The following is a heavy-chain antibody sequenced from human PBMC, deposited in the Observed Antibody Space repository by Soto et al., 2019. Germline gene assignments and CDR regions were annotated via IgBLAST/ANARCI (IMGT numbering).Heavy chain of an antibody. Sequence: SETLSLTCTVSGDSISSFYWNWIRQPPGKGLEWIGYVSYSGSANYNPSLQSRVTISSDTSKNQFTLKLSSVTAADTAVYYCARDDTTGGFDFWGQGTLVTVSS. V-gene: IGHV4-59*01. CDR1: GDSISSFY. D-gene: IGHD1-1*01. J-gene: IGHJ4*02. CDR3: ARDDTTGGFDF. CDR2: VSYSGSA.